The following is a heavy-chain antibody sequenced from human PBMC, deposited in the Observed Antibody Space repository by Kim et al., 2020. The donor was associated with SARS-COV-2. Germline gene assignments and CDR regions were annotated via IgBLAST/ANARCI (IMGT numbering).Heavy chain of an antibody. CDR3: ARDLAWLLAHDY. J-gene: IGHJ4*02. V-gene: IGHV3-7*03. Sequence: YKMDYVKGRFTHTRDNDKNSLYLQMNSLRAEDTAVYYCARDLAWLLAHDYWGQGTLVTVSS. D-gene: IGHD3-3*01.